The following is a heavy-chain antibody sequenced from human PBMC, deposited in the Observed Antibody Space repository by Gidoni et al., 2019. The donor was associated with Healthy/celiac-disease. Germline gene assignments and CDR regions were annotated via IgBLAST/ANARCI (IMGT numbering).Heavy chain of an antibody. D-gene: IGHD5-18*01. V-gene: IGHV3-33*01. CDR1: GFTFSSYG. CDR2: IWYDGSNK. J-gene: IGHJ4*02. Sequence: QVQLVESGGGVVQPGRSLRLSCAASGFTFSSYGMHWVRQAPGKGLEWVAVIWYDGSNKYYADSVKGRFTISRDNSKNTLYLQMNSLRAEDTAVYYCARDRAGRRGYSYGAFDYWGQGTLVTVSS. CDR3: ARDRAGRRGYSYGAFDY.